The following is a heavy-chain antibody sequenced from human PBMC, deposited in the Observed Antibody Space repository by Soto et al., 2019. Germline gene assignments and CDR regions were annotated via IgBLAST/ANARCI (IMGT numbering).Heavy chain of an antibody. D-gene: IGHD3-3*01. V-gene: IGHV1-24*01. CDR1: GYTLTELS. Sequence: ASVKVSCEVSGYTLTELSMHWVRQAPGKGLEWMGGFDPEDGETIYAQKFQGRVTMTEDTSTDTAYMELSSLRSEDTAVYYCATVKRSLVWPQDAFDIWVQGTKV. J-gene: IGHJ3*02. CDR3: ATVKRSLVWPQDAFDI. CDR2: FDPEDGET.